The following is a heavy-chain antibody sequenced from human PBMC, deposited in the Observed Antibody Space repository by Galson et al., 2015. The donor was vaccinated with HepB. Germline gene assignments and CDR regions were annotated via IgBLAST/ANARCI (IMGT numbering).Heavy chain of an antibody. CDR1: GYSFTSYW. CDR3: ARRAQQWLADYYYGMDV. V-gene: IGHV5-51*01. Sequence: QSGAEVKKPGESLKISCKGSGYSFTSYWIGWVRQMPGKGLEWMGIIYPGDSDTRYSPSFQGQVTISADKSISTAYLQWSSLKASDTAMYYCARRAQQWLADYYYGMDVWGQGTTVTVSS. J-gene: IGHJ6*02. CDR2: IYPGDSDT. D-gene: IGHD6-19*01.